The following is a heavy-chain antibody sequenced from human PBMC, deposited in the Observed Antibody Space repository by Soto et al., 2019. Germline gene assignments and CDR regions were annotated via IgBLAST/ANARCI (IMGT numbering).Heavy chain of an antibody. Sequence: QVQLQESGPGLVKPSQTLSLTCTVSGGSISSGDYYWNWIRQPPGKGLEWIGYIYNSGTTYYNASLKSRVYLSVDTSNNQFSLTMNSVTAADTAVYYCARSLSTINWFDPWGQGTLVTVSS. J-gene: IGHJ5*02. D-gene: IGHD2-2*01. V-gene: IGHV4-30-4*01. CDR3: ARSLSTINWFDP. CDR1: GGSISSGDYY. CDR2: IYNSGTT.